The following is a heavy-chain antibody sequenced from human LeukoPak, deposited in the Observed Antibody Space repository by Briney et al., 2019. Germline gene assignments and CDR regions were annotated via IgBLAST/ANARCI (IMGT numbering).Heavy chain of an antibody. CDR3: AKVPTYLNILTGFPFDV. CDR2: IKQDGSEK. D-gene: IGHD3-9*01. V-gene: IGHV3-7*01. J-gene: IGHJ3*01. Sequence: GGSLRLSCAASGFTFSTYWMSWVRQAPGKGLEWVANIKQDGSEKYYVDSVKGRFTISRDNAKNSLYLQMNSLRAEDTAVYYCAKVPTYLNILTGFPFDVWGQGTMVTVSS. CDR1: GFTFSTYW.